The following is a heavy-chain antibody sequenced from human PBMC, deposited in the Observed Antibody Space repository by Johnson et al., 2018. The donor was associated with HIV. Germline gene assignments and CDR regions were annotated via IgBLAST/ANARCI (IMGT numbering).Heavy chain of an antibody. J-gene: IGHJ3*02. CDR1: GFTFSSYA. Sequence: VQLVESGGGLVKPGGSLRLSCAASGFTFSSYAMSWVRQAPGKGLEWVSGISASGGSTYDADSVKGRFTISRDNSKNTLYLQMNSLRAEDTAVYYCAIETSPYYDDSSGCYSHDAFDIWGQGTMVTVSS. CDR2: ISASGGST. V-gene: IGHV3-23*04. D-gene: IGHD3-22*01. CDR3: AIETSPYYDDSSGCYSHDAFDI.